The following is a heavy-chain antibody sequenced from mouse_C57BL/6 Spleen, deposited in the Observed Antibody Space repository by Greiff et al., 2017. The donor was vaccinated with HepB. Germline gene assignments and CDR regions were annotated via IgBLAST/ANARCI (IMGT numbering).Heavy chain of an antibody. CDR2: IHPNSGST. J-gene: IGHJ4*01. CDR1: GYTFTSYW. D-gene: IGHD2-4*01. V-gene: IGHV1-64*01. CDR3: AREDYDYDLYAMDY. Sequence: VQLQQPGAELVKPGASVKLSCKASGYTFTSYWMHWVKQRPGQGLEWIGMIHPNSGSTNYNEKFKSKATLTVDKSSSTAYMQLSSLTSEDSAVYYFAREDYDYDLYAMDYWGQGTSVTVSS.